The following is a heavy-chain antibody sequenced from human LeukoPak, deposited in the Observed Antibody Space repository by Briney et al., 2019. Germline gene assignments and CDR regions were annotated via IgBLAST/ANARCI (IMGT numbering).Heavy chain of an antibody. D-gene: IGHD6-19*01. CDR2: INHSGST. CDR3: ARPYSSGWFRWGHYFDY. CDR1: GGSFSGYY. V-gene: IGHV4-34*01. Sequence: SETLSLTCAVYGGSFSGYYWSWIRQPPGKGLEWIGEINHSGSTNYNPSLKSRVTISVDTSKNQFSLKLSSVTAADTAVYYCARPYSSGWFRWGHYFDYWGQGTLVTVSS. J-gene: IGHJ4*02.